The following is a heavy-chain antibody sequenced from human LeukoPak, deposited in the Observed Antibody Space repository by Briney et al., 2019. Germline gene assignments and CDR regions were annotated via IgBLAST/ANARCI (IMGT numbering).Heavy chain of an antibody. Sequence: GGSLRLSCAASGFTFSSYAMNWVRQAPGKGLQWVSSISDSGDSTYYADSVKGRFTISRDTSKNTLFLQMNSLRAEDTAVYYCARDSPIAVAGGFDYWGQGTLVTVSS. CDR1: GFTFSSYA. V-gene: IGHV3-23*01. CDR3: ARDSPIAVAGGFDY. D-gene: IGHD6-19*01. CDR2: ISDSGDST. J-gene: IGHJ4*02.